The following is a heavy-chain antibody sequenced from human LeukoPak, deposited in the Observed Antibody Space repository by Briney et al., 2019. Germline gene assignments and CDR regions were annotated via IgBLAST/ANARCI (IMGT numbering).Heavy chain of an antibody. CDR3: ANILYNVGHFDY. Sequence: SETLSLTCSVSGGSLDSFYWSWIRQPPGKGLEWIGYIYYSGGTDYNPSLKSRVTISVDTSKNQFSLKLTSVTAADTAVYYCANILYNVGHFDYWGQGILVTVSS. V-gene: IGHV4-59*01. D-gene: IGHD3-10*01. J-gene: IGHJ4*02. CDR2: IYYSGGT. CDR1: GGSLDSFY.